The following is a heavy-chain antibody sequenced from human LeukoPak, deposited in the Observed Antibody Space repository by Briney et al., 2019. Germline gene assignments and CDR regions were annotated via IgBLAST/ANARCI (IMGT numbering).Heavy chain of an antibody. CDR3: VRGNYDSRGYSNAFDI. J-gene: IGHJ3*02. CDR1: GVSISSSY. Sequence: LSETLSLTCTVSGVSISSSYWSWIRQPPGKRLEWIGYIYYSGSTNSKPSLKSRVTISADTSKNQFSLKLNSVTAADTAVYYCVRGNYDSRGYSNAFDIWGQGAMVTVSS. V-gene: IGHV4-59*01. D-gene: IGHD3-22*01. CDR2: IYYSGST.